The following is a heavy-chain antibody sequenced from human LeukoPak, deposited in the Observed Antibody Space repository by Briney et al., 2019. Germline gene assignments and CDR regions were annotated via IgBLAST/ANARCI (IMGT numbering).Heavy chain of an antibody. CDR2: IRYDGSNK. CDR3: ANTVVPAANTDY. D-gene: IGHD2-2*01. Sequence: GGSLRLSCAASGFTFSSYGMHWVRQAPGKGLEWVAFIRYDGSNKYYADSVKGRFTISRDNSQNTLYLQMNSLRAEDTAVYYCANTVVPAANTDYWGQGTLVTVSS. CDR1: GFTFSSYG. V-gene: IGHV3-30*02. J-gene: IGHJ4*02.